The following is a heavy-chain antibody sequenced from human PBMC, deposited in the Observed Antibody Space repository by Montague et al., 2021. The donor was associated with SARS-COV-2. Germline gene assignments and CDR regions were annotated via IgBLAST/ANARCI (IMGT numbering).Heavy chain of an antibody. CDR1: GGTFSSYA. D-gene: IGHD6-19*01. J-gene: IGHJ6*02. Sequence: SVKVSCKASGGTFSSYAISWVQQAPGQGLEWMGRIIPILGIANYAQKFQGRVTITADKSTSTAYMELSSLRSEDTAVYYCARGTAVAGTGYYYYGMDVWGQGTTVTVSS. CDR3: ARGTAVAGTGYYYYGMDV. CDR2: IIPILGIA. V-gene: IGHV1-69*04.